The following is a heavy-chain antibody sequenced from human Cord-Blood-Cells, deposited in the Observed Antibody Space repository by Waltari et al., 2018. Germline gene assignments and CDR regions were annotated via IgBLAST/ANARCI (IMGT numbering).Heavy chain of an antibody. CDR2: INPNMGGT. CDR1: GYTFTGYY. D-gene: IGHD7-27*01. V-gene: IGHV1-2*02. J-gene: IGHJ3*02. CDR3: ASQLGIYAFDI. Sequence: QVQLVQSGAEVKKPGASVKVSCKASGYTFTGYYMHWVRQAPVQGLEWMGWINPNMGGTNYAQKFQGRVTMTRDTSISTAYMELSRLRSDDTAVYYCASQLGIYAFDIWGQGTMVTVSS.